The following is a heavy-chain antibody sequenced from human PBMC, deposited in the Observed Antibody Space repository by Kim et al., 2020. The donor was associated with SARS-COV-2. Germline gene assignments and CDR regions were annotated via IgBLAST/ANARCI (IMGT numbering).Heavy chain of an antibody. V-gene: IGHV1-2*06. Sequence: ASVKVSCKASGYTFTGYYMHWVRQAPGQGLEWMGRINPNSGGTNYAQKFQGRVTMTRDTSISTAYMELSRLRSDDTAVYYCARGGGARYFDWLPSNGMDVWGQGTTGTVSS. CDR3: ARGGGARYFDWLPSNGMDV. D-gene: IGHD3-9*01. J-gene: IGHJ6*02. CDR1: GYTFTGYY. CDR2: INPNSGGT.